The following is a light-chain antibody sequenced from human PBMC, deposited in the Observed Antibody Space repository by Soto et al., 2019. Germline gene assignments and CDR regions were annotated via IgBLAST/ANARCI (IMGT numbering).Light chain of an antibody. CDR2: GAS. Sequence: QAPGSWPFLPVQRPTLSCRASQSVTSSHLAWFRQKPGQAPRLLIWGASNRATGIPDRFSGSGSGTDFTLTISRLEPEDFAVYYCQQYGNGPFTFGPGTKVDIK. CDR1: QSVTSSH. CDR3: QQYGNGPFT. J-gene: IGKJ3*01. V-gene: IGKV3-20*01.